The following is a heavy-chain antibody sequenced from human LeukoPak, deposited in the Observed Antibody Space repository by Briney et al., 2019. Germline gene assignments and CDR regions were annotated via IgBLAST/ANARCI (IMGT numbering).Heavy chain of an antibody. Sequence: GGSLRLSCAASGFTFSGSAMHWVRQASGKGLEWVGRIRSKANSYATAYAASVKGRFTISRDDSKNTAYLQMNSLKTEDTAVYYCTRHVARVVVPDARAGFDPWGQGTLVTVSS. CDR2: IRSKANSYAT. CDR3: TRHVARVVVPDARAGFDP. CDR1: GFTFSGSA. V-gene: IGHV3-73*01. J-gene: IGHJ5*02. D-gene: IGHD2-2*01.